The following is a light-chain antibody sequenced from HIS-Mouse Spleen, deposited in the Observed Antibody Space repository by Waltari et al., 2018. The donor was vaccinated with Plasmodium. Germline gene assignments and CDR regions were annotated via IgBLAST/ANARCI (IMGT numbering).Light chain of an antibody. J-gene: IGKJ3*01. V-gene: IGKV3-15*01. CDR2: GAS. CDR3: QQYNNWSFT. Sequence: EIVMTQSPATLSVSPGERATLSCRASQGVSSNLAWYQQKPGQAPRLLIYGASTRATGIPASVSGSGSGTEFTLTISSLQSEEFAVYYCQQYNNWSFTFGPGTKVDIK. CDR1: QGVSSN.